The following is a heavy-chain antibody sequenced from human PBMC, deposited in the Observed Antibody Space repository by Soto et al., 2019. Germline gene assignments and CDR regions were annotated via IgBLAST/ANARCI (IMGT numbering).Heavy chain of an antibody. CDR3: ATWHEREHAYDV. J-gene: IGHJ3*01. CDR2: ISSSGSTI. V-gene: IGHV3-11*01. Sequence: PGGSLRLSCAASGFTFSDYYMSWIRQAPGKGLEWVSYISSSGSTIYYADSVKGRFTISRDNAKNSLYLQMNDLRPDDTAVYYCATWHEREHAYDVWGQGTTVTVSS. D-gene: IGHD1-1*01. CDR1: GFTFSDYY.